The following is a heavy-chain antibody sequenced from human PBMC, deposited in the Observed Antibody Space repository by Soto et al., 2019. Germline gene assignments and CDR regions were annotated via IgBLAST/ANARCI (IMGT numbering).Heavy chain of an antibody. V-gene: IGHV1-2*04. J-gene: IGHJ3*02. Sequence: GASVKVSCKASGYTFTGYYMHWVRQAPGQGLEWMGWINPNSGGTNYAQKFQGWVTMTRDTSISTAYMELSRLRSDDTAVYYCARALKRLWFGELLPGKHDVFDIWGQGKMVTVS. CDR3: ARALKRLWFGELLPGKHDVFDI. CDR2: INPNSGGT. CDR1: GYTFTGYY. D-gene: IGHD3-10*01.